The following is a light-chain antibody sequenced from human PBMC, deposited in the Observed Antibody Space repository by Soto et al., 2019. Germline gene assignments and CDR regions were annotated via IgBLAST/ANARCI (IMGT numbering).Light chain of an antibody. V-gene: IGLV2-14*01. CDR1: SSDVGGYNY. CDR3: SSYTTSSALRV. Sequence: QSALTQPASVSGSPGQSITISCTGTSSDVGGYNYVSWYQQHPGKAPKLMIYDVSNRPSGVSNRFSGSKSGNTASLTIPGLQAEDEADYYCSSYTTSSALRVFGGGTKLTVL. J-gene: IGLJ2*01. CDR2: DVS.